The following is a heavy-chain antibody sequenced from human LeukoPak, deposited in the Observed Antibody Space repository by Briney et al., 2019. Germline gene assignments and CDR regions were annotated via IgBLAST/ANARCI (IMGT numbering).Heavy chain of an antibody. D-gene: IGHD4-11*01. CDR1: GFTFSDYA. V-gene: IGHV3-23*05. Sequence: GGSLRLSCVASGFTFSDYAMNWVRQAPGKGLEWVSTFKTKYSQVYYAESVRGRFTISTDKSEKTVYLQMNSLRAEDTALYYSARSVPDYTRFDYWGQGALVTVSS. J-gene: IGHJ4*02. CDR3: ARSVPDYTRFDY. CDR2: FKTKYSQV.